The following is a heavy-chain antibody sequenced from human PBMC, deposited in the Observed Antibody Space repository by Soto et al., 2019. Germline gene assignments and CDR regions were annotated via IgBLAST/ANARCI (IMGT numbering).Heavy chain of an antibody. CDR2: INAGNATT. J-gene: IGHJ5*02. Sequence: ASVKVSCQASGSTFTSYALHWVRQAPGQRLAWMGWINAGNATTKYSHQYPGRVTITRDTSASTAYMERSSLRSEDPAVYYCARAPIPYSSSWYNWFDPWGQGTLVTVS. D-gene: IGHD6-13*01. CDR3: ARAPIPYSSSWYNWFDP. CDR1: GSTFTSYA. V-gene: IGHV1-3*01.